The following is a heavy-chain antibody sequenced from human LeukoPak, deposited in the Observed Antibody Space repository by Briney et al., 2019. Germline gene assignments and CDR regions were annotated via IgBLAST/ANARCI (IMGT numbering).Heavy chain of an antibody. CDR1: GGSITSTHYY. Sequence: SETLSLTCTVSGGSITSTHYYWGWIRQPPGKGLEWIGSIYYSGTAYYNPSLKSRVTISVGTSKKQFSLKLSSVTAADTAVYYCARDTIGIGLRLGEYTDYWGQGILVTVSS. V-gene: IGHV4-39*07. CDR3: ARDTIGIGLRLGEYTDY. J-gene: IGHJ4*02. D-gene: IGHD3-16*01. CDR2: IYYSGTA.